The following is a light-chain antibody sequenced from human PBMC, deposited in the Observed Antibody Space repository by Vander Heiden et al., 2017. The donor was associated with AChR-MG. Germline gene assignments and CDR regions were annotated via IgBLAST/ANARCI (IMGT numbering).Light chain of an antibody. CDR1: SSNIGSHT. CDR2: SDD. CDR3: AAWDASLNAYV. J-gene: IGLJ1*01. Sequence: QSVLTQPPSASETLGQRVSISCFGSSSNIGSHTVNWFQQIPGTAPKLLIFSDDQRPSGVPERFSGSKSGTSASLAVSGLQSEDEADYYCAAWDASLNAYVFGSGTKVTVL. V-gene: IGLV1-44*01.